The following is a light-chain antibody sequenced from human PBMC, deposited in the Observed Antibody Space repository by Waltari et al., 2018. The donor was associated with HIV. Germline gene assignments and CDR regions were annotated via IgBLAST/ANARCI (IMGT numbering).Light chain of an antibody. CDR2: GAS. CDR3: QQYDNSPMYT. V-gene: IGKV3-20*01. Sequence: EIVLTQSPGTLSLSPGERATLSCRASQSVSSSHLAWYQQKPGQAPRLLIYGASSRATGIPDRFSGSGSETDFTLTISRLEPEDFAVYYCQQYDNSPMYTYGQGTKLEIK. J-gene: IGKJ2*01. CDR1: QSVSSSH.